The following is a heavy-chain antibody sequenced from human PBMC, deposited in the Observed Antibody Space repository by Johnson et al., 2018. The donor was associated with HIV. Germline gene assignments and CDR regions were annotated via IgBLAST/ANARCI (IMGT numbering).Heavy chain of an antibody. CDR1: GFTFDDYG. J-gene: IGHJ3*01. V-gene: IGHV3-20*04. CDR3: AMPQLLADDIFNF. D-gene: IGHD6-19*01. Sequence: VQLVESGGGVVRPGGSLRLSCAASGFTFDDYGMSWVRQAPGKGLEWVSGISWNSGSIGYADSLKGRFTISRDNAKNSLYLQMSSLRVEDTGVYYCAMPQLLADDIFNFWGQGTMVTVSS. CDR2: ISWNSGSI.